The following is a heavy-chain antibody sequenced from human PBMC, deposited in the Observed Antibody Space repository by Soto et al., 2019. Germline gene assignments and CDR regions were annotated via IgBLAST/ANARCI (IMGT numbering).Heavy chain of an antibody. V-gene: IGHV3-64*01. Sequence: GGSLRLSCAASGFTFSSYSMHWVRQAPGKGLEYVSAINGNGDSTYYATSVKGRFTISRDNSKNTLYLQMGSLGPEDMAVYYCARVGGDYYDYWGQGTLVTVSS. CDR2: INGNGDST. CDR3: ARVGGDYYDY. D-gene: IGHD4-17*01. CDR1: GFTFSSYS. J-gene: IGHJ4*02.